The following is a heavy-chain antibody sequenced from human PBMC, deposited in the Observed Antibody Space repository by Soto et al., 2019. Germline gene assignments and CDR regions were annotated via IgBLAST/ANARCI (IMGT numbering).Heavy chain of an antibody. J-gene: IGHJ5*02. D-gene: IGHD2-2*01. CDR2: INPNSGGT. V-gene: IGHV1-2*02. CDR3: ASDSGQYQLLWWFDP. CDR1: GYTFTGYY. Sequence: QVQLVQSGAEVKKPGASVKVSCKASGYTFTGYYMHWVRQAPGQGLEWMGWINPNSGGTNYAQKFQGRVTMTRDTSLSTAYMELSRLRSDDTAVYYCASDSGQYQLLWWFDPWGQGTLVTVSS.